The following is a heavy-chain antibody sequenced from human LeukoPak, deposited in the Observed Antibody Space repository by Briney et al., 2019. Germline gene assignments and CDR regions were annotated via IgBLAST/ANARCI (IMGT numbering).Heavy chain of an antibody. V-gene: IGHV3-7*03. CDR1: GFTFSTYW. CDR2: IKQDGSEK. J-gene: IGHJ4*02. Sequence: GRSLRLSCAASGFTFSTYWMSWVRQAPGKGLEWVANIKQDGSEKYYVNSVKGRFIISRDNAKNSLYLQMNSLRAEDTAVYYCARDKGSDEGSKFDYWGQGTLVTVSS. CDR3: ARDKGSDEGSKFDY.